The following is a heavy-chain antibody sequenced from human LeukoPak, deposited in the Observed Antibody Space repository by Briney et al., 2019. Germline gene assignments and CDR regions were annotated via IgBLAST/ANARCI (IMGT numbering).Heavy chain of an antibody. D-gene: IGHD3-10*01. J-gene: IGHJ4*02. CDR2: ISYDGSNK. CDR3: ARGIVTMVDY. Sequence: PGGSLRLSCAASGFTFSSYAMHWVRQAPGKGLEWVAVISYDGSNKYYADSVKGRFTISRDNSKNTLFLQMNSLRAGDTAVYYCARGIVTMVDYWGQGTLVTVSS. CDR1: GFTFSSYA. V-gene: IGHV3-30*14.